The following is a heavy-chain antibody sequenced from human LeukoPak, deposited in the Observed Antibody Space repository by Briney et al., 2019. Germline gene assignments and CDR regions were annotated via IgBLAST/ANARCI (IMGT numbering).Heavy chain of an antibody. CDR1: GGSISSYY. CDR2: IYYSGST. V-gene: IGHV4-59*08. CDR3: AGLEYSSSSGYFDY. J-gene: IGHJ4*02. Sequence: KTSETLSLTCTVSGGSISSYYWSWIRQPPGKGLEWIGYIYYSGSTNYNPSLKSRVTISVDTSKNQFSLKLSSVTAADTAVYYCAGLEYSSSSGYFDYWGQGTLVTVSS. D-gene: IGHD6-6*01.